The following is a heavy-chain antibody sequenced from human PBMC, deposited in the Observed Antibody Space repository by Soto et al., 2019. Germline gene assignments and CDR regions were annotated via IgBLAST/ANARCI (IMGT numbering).Heavy chain of an antibody. Sequence: GESLKISCKGSGYSFTSYWIGWVRQMPGKGLEWMGIIYPGDSDTRYSPSFQGQVTISADKSISTAYLQWSSLKASDTAMYYCARLSTYYGSGSNQIDYWCQGPLVTVSS. V-gene: IGHV5-51*01. D-gene: IGHD3-10*01. CDR3: ARLSTYYGSGSNQIDY. CDR1: GYSFTSYW. J-gene: IGHJ4*02. CDR2: IYPGDSDT.